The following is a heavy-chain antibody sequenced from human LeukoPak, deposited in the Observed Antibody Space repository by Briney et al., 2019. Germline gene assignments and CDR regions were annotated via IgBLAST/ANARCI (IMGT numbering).Heavy chain of an antibody. D-gene: IGHD2-21*01. CDR3: ARQVIPGWFDP. CDR2: IYYSGST. J-gene: IGHJ5*02. Sequence: PSETLSLTCTVSGGSISSGSYFWVWIRQPPGKGLEWIGSIYYSGSTYYNPSLKSRVTISVDTSKNQFSLHLSSVTAADTAVYYCARQVIPGWFDPWGQGTLVTVSS. CDR1: GGSISSGSYF. V-gene: IGHV4-39*01.